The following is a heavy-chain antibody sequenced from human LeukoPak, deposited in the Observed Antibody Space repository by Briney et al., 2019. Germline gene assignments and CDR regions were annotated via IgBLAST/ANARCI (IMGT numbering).Heavy chain of an antibody. CDR3: ASSGSYRFDY. CDR1: GFTFSSYS. D-gene: IGHD1-26*01. Sequence: GGSLRLSCAASGFTFSSYSMNWVRQAPGKGLEWVSSISSSSSYIYYADSVKGRFTISRDNAKNSLYLQMHSLRDEDTAVYYCASSGSYRFDYWGQGTLVTVSS. V-gene: IGHV3-21*01. J-gene: IGHJ4*02. CDR2: ISSSSSYI.